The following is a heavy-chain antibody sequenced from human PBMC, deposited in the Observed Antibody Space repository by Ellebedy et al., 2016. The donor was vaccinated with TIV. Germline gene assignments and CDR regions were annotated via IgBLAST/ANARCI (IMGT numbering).Heavy chain of an antibody. CDR3: ARHTSAPGLAAGGWFDS. CDR2: IDPSDSYT. Sequence: ETLSLTCKGSGYSFTSYWIGWVRQMPGKGLEWMGRIDPSDSYTNYSPSFQGHVTISAAKSISTAYLQWSSLKASDTAMYYCARHTSAPGLAAGGWFDSWGQGTLVTVSS. CDR1: GYSFTSYW. D-gene: IGHD6-13*01. J-gene: IGHJ5*01. V-gene: IGHV5-10-1*01.